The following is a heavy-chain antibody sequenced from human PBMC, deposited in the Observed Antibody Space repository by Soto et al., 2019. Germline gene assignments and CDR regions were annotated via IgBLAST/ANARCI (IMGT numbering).Heavy chain of an antibody. CDR2: ISYDGSNK. Sequence: QVQLVESGGGVVQPGRSLRLSCAASGFTFSSYGMHWVRQAPGKGLEWVAVISYDGSNKYYADSVKGRFTISRDNSKNPLYLQMNSLRAEDTAVYYCANSRSMIVVDYWGQGTLVTVSS. V-gene: IGHV3-30*18. CDR3: ANSRSMIVVDY. CDR1: GFTFSSYG. D-gene: IGHD3-22*01. J-gene: IGHJ4*02.